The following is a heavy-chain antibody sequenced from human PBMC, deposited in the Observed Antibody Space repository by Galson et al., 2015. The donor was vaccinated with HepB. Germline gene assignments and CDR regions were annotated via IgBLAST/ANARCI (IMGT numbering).Heavy chain of an antibody. V-gene: IGHV3-21*01. CDR1: GFTFSSYG. CDR3: ARSGGLVGATPRDWFDP. CDR2: ISSSSSYI. D-gene: IGHD1-26*01. J-gene: IGHJ5*02. Sequence: SLRLSCAASGFTFSSYGMNWVRQAPGKGLEWVSSISSSSSYIYYADSVKGRFTISRDNAKNSLYLQMNSLRAEDTAVYYCARSGGLVGATPRDWFDPWGQGTLVTVSS.